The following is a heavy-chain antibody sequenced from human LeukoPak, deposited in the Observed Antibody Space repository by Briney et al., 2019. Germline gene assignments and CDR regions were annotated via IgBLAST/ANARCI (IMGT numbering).Heavy chain of an antibody. V-gene: IGHV3-30*02. CDR1: GFTLSSYG. CDR2: IRYDGSNK. Sequence: SGGSLRLSCAASGFTLSSYGMHWVRQAPGKGLEWVAFIRYDGSNKYYADSVKGRFTISRDNSKNTLYLQMNSLRAEDTAVYYCAKGPYDFWSGYHFQHWGQGTLVTVSS. J-gene: IGHJ1*01. CDR3: AKGPYDFWSGYHFQH. D-gene: IGHD3-3*01.